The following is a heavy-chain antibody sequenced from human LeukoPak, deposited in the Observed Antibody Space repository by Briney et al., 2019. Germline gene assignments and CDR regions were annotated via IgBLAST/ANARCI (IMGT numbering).Heavy chain of an antibody. J-gene: IGHJ4*02. V-gene: IGHV3-23*01. Sequence: GGSLRLSCAASGFTFSSYSMSWVRQAPGKGLEWVSGTSDRGDYTYYADSVKGRFTISRDTPKNTLYLQMNSLRAEDTALYFCAKKAQYDGHYPLDYWGQGTLVTVSA. CDR2: TSDRGDYT. CDR1: GFTFSSYS. CDR3: AKKAQYDGHYPLDY. D-gene: IGHD4/OR15-4a*01.